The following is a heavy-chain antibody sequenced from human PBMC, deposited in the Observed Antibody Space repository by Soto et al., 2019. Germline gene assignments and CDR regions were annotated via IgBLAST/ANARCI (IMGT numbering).Heavy chain of an antibody. J-gene: IGHJ6*02. V-gene: IGHV4-30-2*01. CDR3: ARPGYGSGSQPNYYGMDV. CDR1: GGSISSGGYS. Sequence: SETLSLTCAVSGGSISSGGYSWSWIRQPPGKGLEWIGYIYHSGSTYYNPSLKSRVTISVDTSKNQFSLKLSSVTAADTAVYYCARPGYGSGSQPNYYGMDVWGQGTTVTVSS. D-gene: IGHD3-10*01. CDR2: IYHSGST.